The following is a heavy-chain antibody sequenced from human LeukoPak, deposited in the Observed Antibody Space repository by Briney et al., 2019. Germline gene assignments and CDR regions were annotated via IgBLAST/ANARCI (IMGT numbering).Heavy chain of an antibody. CDR2: IYYSGSP. CDR1: GGSISSYY. Sequence: SETLSLTCTVSGGSISSYYWSWIRQPPGKGLEWIGYIYYSGSPYYNPSLQSRVTISVDTSKNQFSLRLSSVTAADTFLFSSTRPHTIWNPHTWGQGTLVTVSS. J-gene: IGHJ5*02. CDR3: TRPHTIWNPHT. V-gene: IGHV4-59*12. D-gene: IGHD3-9*01.